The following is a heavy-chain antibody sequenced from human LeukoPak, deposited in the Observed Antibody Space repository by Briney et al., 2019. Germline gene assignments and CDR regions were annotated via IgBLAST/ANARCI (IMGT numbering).Heavy chain of an antibody. CDR3: ARGPVISYYYDSSGLWFGY. J-gene: IGHJ5*01. Sequence: GGSLRLSCAASGFTFSSYAMHWVRQAPGKGLEYVSAISSNGGSTYYANSVKGRFTISRDNSKNTLYLQMGSLRAEDMAVYYCARGPVISYYYDSSGLWFGYWGQGTLVTVSS. D-gene: IGHD3-22*01. CDR2: ISSNGGST. CDR1: GFTFSSYA. V-gene: IGHV3-64*01.